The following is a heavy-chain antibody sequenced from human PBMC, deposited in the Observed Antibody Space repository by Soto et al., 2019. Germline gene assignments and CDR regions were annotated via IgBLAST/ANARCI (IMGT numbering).Heavy chain of an antibody. D-gene: IGHD3-22*01. CDR3: AADYYDSSGYCYGN. J-gene: IGHJ4*02. CDR2: IVVGSGNT. V-gene: IGHV1-58*01. CDR1: GFTFTSSA. Sequence: ASVKVSCKASGFTFTSSAVQWVRHARGQRLEWLGWIVVGSGNTNYEQKFQERVTITRYMSTSTAYMELSSLRSEDTAVYYCAADYYDSSGYCYGNWGQGTLVTVSS.